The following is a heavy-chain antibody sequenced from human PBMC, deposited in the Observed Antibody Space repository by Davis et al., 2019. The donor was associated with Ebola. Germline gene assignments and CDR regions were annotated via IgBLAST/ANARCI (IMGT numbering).Heavy chain of an antibody. J-gene: IGHJ6*03. V-gene: IGHV3-20*04. CDR1: GFTFDDHG. Sequence: GESLKISCAASGFTFDDHGMSWVRQAPGKGLEWVSGINWNGGSTGYADSVKGRFTISRDNAKNSLYLQMNSLRAEDAALYYCARLIQYPDYYYYYMDVWGKGTTVTVSS. D-gene: IGHD4-11*01. CDR2: INWNGGST. CDR3: ARLIQYPDYYYYYMDV.